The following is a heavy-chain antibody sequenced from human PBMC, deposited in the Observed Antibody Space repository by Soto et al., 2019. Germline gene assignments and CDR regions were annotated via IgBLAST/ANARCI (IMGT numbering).Heavy chain of an antibody. Sequence: QVQLQESGPGLVKPSQTLSLTCTVSGGSIRSGGYYWSWIRQHPGKALEWIGYISYTGYTYYNPPLKSGTIISVDTSKNQFSLKLSSVTAADTAVYYCARGVLIWGQGTMVTVSS. CDR3: ARGVLI. CDR2: ISYTGYT. CDR1: GGSIRSGGYY. V-gene: IGHV4-31*03. J-gene: IGHJ3*02.